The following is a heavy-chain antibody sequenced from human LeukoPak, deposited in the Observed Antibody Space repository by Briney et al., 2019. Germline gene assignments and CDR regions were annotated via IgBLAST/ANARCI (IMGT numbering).Heavy chain of an antibody. CDR3: AKDSSGLVTMLVVVTYFDF. D-gene: IGHD3-22*01. CDR1: GFTFSSYA. J-gene: IGHJ4*02. Sequence: GGPLRLSCAAYGFTFSSYAMSWVRQAPGKGLEWVSAISGSGGSKYYADSVKGRFTISRDNSKNTLYLQMNSLRAEDTAVYYCAKDSSGLVTMLVVVTYFDFWGQGNLVTVSS. V-gene: IGHV3-23*01. CDR2: ISGSGGSK.